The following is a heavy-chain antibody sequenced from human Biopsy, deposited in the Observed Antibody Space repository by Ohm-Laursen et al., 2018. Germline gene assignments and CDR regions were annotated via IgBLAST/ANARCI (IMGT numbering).Heavy chain of an antibody. CDR1: GYTFSGYY. Sequence: SVKVSCKASGYTFSGYYIHWVRQAPGQGLEWMGWIDPNRGGTHYAQKFQGRVTMTRDTSISTPYMELNRLTSDDTAVYYCARDGSVPGLPMSFDYWGQGTLVTVSS. J-gene: IGHJ4*02. CDR2: IDPNRGGT. V-gene: IGHV1-2*02. D-gene: IGHD6-19*01. CDR3: ARDGSVPGLPMSFDY.